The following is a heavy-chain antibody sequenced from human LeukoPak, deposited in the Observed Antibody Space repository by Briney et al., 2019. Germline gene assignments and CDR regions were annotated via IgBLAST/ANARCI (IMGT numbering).Heavy chain of an antibody. CDR2: ISSSSSYI. D-gene: IGHD2/OR15-2a*01. V-gene: IGHV3-21*01. J-gene: IGHJ4*02. CDR3: ARDLSPRRVIAGGLFY. Sequence: GGSLRLSCAASGFTFSSYSMNWVRQAPGKGLEWVSSISSSSSYIYYADSVKGRFTISRDNAKNSLYLQMNSLRAEDTAVYYCARDLSPRRVIAGGLFYWGQGTLVTVSS. CDR1: GFTFSSYS.